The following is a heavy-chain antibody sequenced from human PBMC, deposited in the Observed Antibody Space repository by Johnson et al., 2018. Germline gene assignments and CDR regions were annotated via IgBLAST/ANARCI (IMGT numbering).Heavy chain of an antibody. Sequence: QVQLVQSGAEVKKXGASXKVXCKASGYTFTSYYMHWVRQAPGQGLEWMGIINPSGGSTSYAQKFQGRVTMPRDTSTSTVYMELSSLRAEDTAVYYCARVGRYYDSSGYLTDAFDIWGQGTMVTVSS. J-gene: IGHJ3*02. CDR2: INPSGGST. CDR3: ARVGRYYDSSGYLTDAFDI. V-gene: IGHV1-46*01. CDR1: GYTFTSYY. D-gene: IGHD3-22*01.